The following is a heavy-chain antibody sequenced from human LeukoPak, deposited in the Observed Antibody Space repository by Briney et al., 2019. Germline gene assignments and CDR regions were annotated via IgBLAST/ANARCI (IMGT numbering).Heavy chain of an antibody. CDR3: ARAQKGGTTYGWFDK. D-gene: IGHD6-19*01. J-gene: IGHJ4*02. V-gene: IGHV4-59*01. CDR2: INYSGTT. Sequence: PSETLSLTCTVSGGSNSTFYWSWIRQSPGKGLEWIGYINYSGTTNYSPSLKSRATISVDTSKNQFSLRLSSVTAADTAVYYCARAQKGGTTYGWFDKWGQGTLVTVSS. CDR1: GGSNSTFY.